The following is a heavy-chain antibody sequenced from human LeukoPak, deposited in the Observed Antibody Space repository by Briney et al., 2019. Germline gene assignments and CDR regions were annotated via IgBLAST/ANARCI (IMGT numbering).Heavy chain of an antibody. CDR3: ATVAVQLERSDAFDI. V-gene: IGHV1-24*01. Sequence: GASVKVSCKVSGYTLTELSMHWVRQAPGKGLEWMGGFDPEDGETIYAQKFQGRVTMTEDTSTDTAYMELSSLRSEDTAVYYCATVAVQLERSDAFDIWGQGTMVTVSS. CDR2: FDPEDGET. CDR1: GYTLTELS. D-gene: IGHD1-1*01. J-gene: IGHJ3*02.